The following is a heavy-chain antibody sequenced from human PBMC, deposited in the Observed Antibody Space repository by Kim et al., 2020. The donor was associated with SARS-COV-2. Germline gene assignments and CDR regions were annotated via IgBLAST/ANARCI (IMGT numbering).Heavy chain of an antibody. CDR2: IYYSGST. CDR3: AIEMGGHY. D-gene: IGHD1-26*01. J-gene: IGHJ4*02. V-gene: IGHV4-39*02. CDR1: GGSISSSSYY. Sequence: SETLSLTCTVSGGSISSSSYYWGWIRQPPGKGLEWIGSIYYSGSTYYNPSLKSRVTISVDTSKNQFSLKLSSVTAADTAVYYCAIEMGGHYWGQGTLVTVSS.